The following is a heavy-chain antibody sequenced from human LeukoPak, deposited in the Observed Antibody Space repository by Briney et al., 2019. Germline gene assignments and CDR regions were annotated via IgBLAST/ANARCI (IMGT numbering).Heavy chain of an antibody. CDR1: GFTFDDYA. D-gene: IGHD6-13*01. CDR2: IGGDGGST. Sequence: GGSLRLSCAASGFTFDDYAMHWVRQAPGKGLEWVSLIGGDGGSTYYADSVKGRFTISRDNSKNSLYLQMNSLRTEDTALYYCAKDSPDSSSWYPNYYYYYMDVWGKGTTVTVSS. CDR3: AKDSPDSSSWYPNYYYYYMDV. V-gene: IGHV3-43*02. J-gene: IGHJ6*03.